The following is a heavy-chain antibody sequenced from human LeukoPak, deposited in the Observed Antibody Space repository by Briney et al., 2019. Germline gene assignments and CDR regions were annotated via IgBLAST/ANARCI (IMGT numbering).Heavy chain of an antibody. CDR1: GGSISSYY. Sequence: PSETLSLTCTVSGGSISSYYWSWIRQPPGKGLEWIGYIYYSGSTNYNPSLKSRVTISVDASKNQFSLKLSSVTAADTAVYYCARTYSSGYDAFDIWGQGTMVSVSS. V-gene: IGHV4-59*01. J-gene: IGHJ3*02. CDR2: IYYSGST. D-gene: IGHD6-19*01. CDR3: ARTYSSGYDAFDI.